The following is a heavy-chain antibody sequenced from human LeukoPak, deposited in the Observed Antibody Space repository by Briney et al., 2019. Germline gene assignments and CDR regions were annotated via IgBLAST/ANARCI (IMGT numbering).Heavy chain of an antibody. CDR2: ISAYNGNT. CDR1: GYTFTSYG. Sequence: ASVKVSCKASGYTFTSYGISWVRQAPGQGLEWMGWISAYNGNTNYAQKLQGRVTMTTDTSTSTAYMELRSLRSDDTAVYYCARDVARSSSTSFDYWGQGTLVTVSS. V-gene: IGHV1-18*01. J-gene: IGHJ4*02. CDR3: ARDVARSSSTSFDY. D-gene: IGHD6-13*01.